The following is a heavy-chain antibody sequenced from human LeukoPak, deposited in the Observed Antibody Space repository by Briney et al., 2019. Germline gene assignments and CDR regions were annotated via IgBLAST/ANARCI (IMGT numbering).Heavy chain of an antibody. Sequence: GGSLRLSCAASGFTFSSYWTHWVRQAPGKGLVWVSRINSDGRSTSFADSVKGRFTISRDNAKNTLYLQMNSLRTEDTAVYYCARDQLYCTGGICYFDYWGQGTLVTVSP. J-gene: IGHJ4*02. CDR1: GFTFSSYW. V-gene: IGHV3-74*01. CDR3: ARDQLYCTGGICYFDY. CDR2: INSDGRST. D-gene: IGHD2-8*02.